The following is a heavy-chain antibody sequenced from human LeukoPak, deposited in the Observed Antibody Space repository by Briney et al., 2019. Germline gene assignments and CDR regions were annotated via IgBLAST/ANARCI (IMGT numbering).Heavy chain of an antibody. D-gene: IGHD3-22*01. J-gene: IGHJ4*02. CDR1: GGSLSGYN. CDR3: ARAYYYDSTGYFEDDY. Sequence: TSETLSLTCDVSGGSLSGYNWFWIRQAPGKGLEWFGKINHSGRTNYNPSLKSRVTLSLDKSENRFSLKLTSVTAADSAVYFCARAYYYDSTGYFEDDYWGQGTLVTVSS. V-gene: IGHV4-34*01. CDR2: INHSGRT.